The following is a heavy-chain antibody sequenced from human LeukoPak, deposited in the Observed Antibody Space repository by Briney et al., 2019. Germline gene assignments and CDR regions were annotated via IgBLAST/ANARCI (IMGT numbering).Heavy chain of an antibody. CDR2: LYPGDSDS. CDR3: ARASRDGYNQNFDY. CDR1: GYSFFSNYW. D-gene: IGHD5-24*01. Sequence: GESLKVSCKAYGYSFFSNYWIAWVRQMPGKGLEWMGILYPGDSDSRYSPSFQGQVTISADRSISTAYLHWSSLKVSDTAMYYCARASRDGYNQNFDYWGQGTLVTVSS. J-gene: IGHJ4*02. V-gene: IGHV5-51*01.